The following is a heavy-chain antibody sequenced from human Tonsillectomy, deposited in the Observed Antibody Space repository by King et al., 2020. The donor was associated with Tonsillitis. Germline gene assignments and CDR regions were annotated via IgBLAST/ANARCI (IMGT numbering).Heavy chain of an antibody. CDR3: ARDRGLSLYYHYGMDV. D-gene: IGHD3-10*01. CDR2: IYSGGST. J-gene: IGHJ6*02. Sequence: VQLVESGGGLIQPGGSLRLSCAASGFTVSSNYMSWVRQAPGKGLEWVSVIYSGGSTYYADSVKGRFTISRDNSKNTRYLQMNSLRAEYTTVYYCARDRGLSLYYHYGMDVWGQGTTVTVSS. CDR1: GFTVSSNY. V-gene: IGHV3-53*01.